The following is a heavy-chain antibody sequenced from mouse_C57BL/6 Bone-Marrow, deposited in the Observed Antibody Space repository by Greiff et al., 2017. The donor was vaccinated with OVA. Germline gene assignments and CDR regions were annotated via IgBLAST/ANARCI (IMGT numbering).Heavy chain of an antibody. D-gene: IGHD2-2*01. Sequence: DVKLVESGGDLVKPGGSLKLSCAASGFTFSSYGMSWVRQTPDKRLEWVATISSGGSYTYYPDSVKGRFTISRDNAKNTLYLQMSSLKSEDTAMYYCASPSIYYGYDYAMDYWGQGTSVTVSS. CDR3: ASPSIYYGYDYAMDY. CDR1: GFTFSSYG. V-gene: IGHV5-6*02. J-gene: IGHJ4*01. CDR2: ISSGGSYT.